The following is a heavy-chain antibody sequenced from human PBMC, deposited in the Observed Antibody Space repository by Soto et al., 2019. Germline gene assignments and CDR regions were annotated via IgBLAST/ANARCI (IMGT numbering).Heavy chain of an antibody. V-gene: IGHV3-23*01. Sequence: GGSLRLSCAASGFTFSSYAMSLVRHAPGKGLEWVSAISGGGGSTYYADSVKGRFTISRDNSKNTLYLQMNSLRAEDTAVYYCAKNDYDFWSGYPDYWGQGTLVTVSS. D-gene: IGHD3-3*01. CDR1: GFTFSSYA. J-gene: IGHJ4*02. CDR2: ISGGGGST. CDR3: AKNDYDFWSGYPDY.